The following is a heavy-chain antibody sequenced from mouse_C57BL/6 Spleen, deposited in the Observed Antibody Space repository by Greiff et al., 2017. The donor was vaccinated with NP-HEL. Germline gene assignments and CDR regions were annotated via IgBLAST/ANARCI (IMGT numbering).Heavy chain of an antibody. J-gene: IGHJ2*01. Sequence: EVKVVESGGGLVKPGGSLKLSCAASGFTFSSYAMSWVRQTPEKRLEWVATISDGGSYTYYPDNVKGRFTISRDNAKNNLYLQMSHLKSEDTAMYYCARDSHYGSSYDYWGQGTTLTVSS. V-gene: IGHV5-4*01. CDR2: ISDGGSYT. CDR1: GFTFSSYA. CDR3: ARDSHYGSSYDY. D-gene: IGHD1-1*01.